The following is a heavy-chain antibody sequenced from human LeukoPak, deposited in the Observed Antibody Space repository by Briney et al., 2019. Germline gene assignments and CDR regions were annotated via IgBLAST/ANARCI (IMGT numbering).Heavy chain of an antibody. J-gene: IGHJ3*02. CDR2: IDPDSGGT. CDR1: GYSFIGYQ. Sequence: ASVKVSCKASGYSFIGYQMHWLRQAPGQGLEWVGWIDPDSGGTIYAQKSQGRATLTRDTSISTAYMELNSLRSDDTAVYYCAREGSKGLSRADAFDIWGQGTMVTVSS. CDR3: AREGSKGLSRADAFDI. V-gene: IGHV1-2*02. D-gene: IGHD2/OR15-2a*01.